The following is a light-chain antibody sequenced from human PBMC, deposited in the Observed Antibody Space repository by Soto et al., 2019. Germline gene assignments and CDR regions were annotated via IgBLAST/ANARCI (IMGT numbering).Light chain of an antibody. V-gene: IGKV1-5*01. CDR1: QSISSW. Sequence: DIQMTQSPSTLSASVGDRVTITCRASQSISSWLAWYQQKPGKAPKLLIYDASSLEGGVPSKFSGSGSGTEFPLTISSLQPGDFATYYCQQYNSYPATFGQGTKVELK. J-gene: IGKJ1*01. CDR3: QQYNSYPAT. CDR2: DAS.